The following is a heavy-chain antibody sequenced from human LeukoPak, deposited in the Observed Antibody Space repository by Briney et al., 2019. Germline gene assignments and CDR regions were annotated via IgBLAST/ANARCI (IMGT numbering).Heavy chain of an antibody. Sequence: GASVKVSCKASGYTFTSYGISWVRQAPGQGLEWMGWISAYNGNTNYAQKLQGRVTMTTDTSTSTAYMELRSLRSDDTAVYYCVSSAAPLNDAFDIWGQGTMVTVSS. J-gene: IGHJ3*02. CDR3: VSSAAPLNDAFDI. CDR1: GYTFTSYG. D-gene: IGHD2-2*01. V-gene: IGHV1-18*01. CDR2: ISAYNGNT.